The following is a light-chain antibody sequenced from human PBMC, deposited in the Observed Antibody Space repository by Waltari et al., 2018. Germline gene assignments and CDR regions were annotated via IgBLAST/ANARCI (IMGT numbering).Light chain of an antibody. V-gene: IGKV1-12*01. Sequence: DIQMTQSPSSVSASVGDRVTITCRASQDNSRWLGWYHQKPGKAPKFLIYDASTLQSGVPSRFSGSGSGREFTLTISSLQPEDFSTYYCQQGNDFPLTFGGGTKVEMK. CDR3: QQGNDFPLT. CDR2: DAS. J-gene: IGKJ4*01. CDR1: QDNSRW.